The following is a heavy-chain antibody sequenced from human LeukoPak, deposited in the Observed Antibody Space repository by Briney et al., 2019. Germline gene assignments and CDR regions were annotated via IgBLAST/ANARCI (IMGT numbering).Heavy chain of an antibody. CDR1: GFTFSSYA. CDR3: AKDPKGYDSSGYYGY. V-gene: IGHV3-23*01. J-gene: IGHJ4*02. Sequence: GGSLRLSCAASGFTFSSYAMSWVRQAPGKGLEWVSAISGSGGSTYYADSVKGRFTISRDNSKNTLYLQMNSLRAEDTAVYYCAKDPKGYDSSGYYGYWGQGTLVTVSS. D-gene: IGHD3-22*01. CDR2: ISGSGGST.